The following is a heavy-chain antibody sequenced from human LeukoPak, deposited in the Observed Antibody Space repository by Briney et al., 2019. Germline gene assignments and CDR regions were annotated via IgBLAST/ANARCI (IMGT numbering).Heavy chain of an antibody. CDR3: ARRSHGSTAFDY. D-gene: IGHD3-10*01. CDR2: ISDSGGNT. CDR1: GFTFSNYA. J-gene: IGHJ4*02. V-gene: IGHV3-23*01. Sequence: GGSLRLSCAASGFTFSNYAMSWVRQAPGKGLEWVSAISDSGGNTYYADSVKGRFTISRDNSKNTLYLQMNSLRAEDTAMYYCARRSHGSTAFDYWGQGTLVTVSS.